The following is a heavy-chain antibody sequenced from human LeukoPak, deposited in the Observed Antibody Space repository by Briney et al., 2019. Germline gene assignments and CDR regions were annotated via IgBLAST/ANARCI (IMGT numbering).Heavy chain of an antibody. Sequence: ASVXXXXXAXGYTFTSYGXSWVRQAPGQGLEWMGWISAYNGNTNYAQKLQGRVTMTTDTSTSKAYMELRSLRSDDTAVYYCAREFFGGSYGDYWGQGTLVTVSS. CDR1: GYTFTSYG. CDR3: AREFFGGSYGDY. J-gene: IGHJ4*02. V-gene: IGHV1-18*01. CDR2: ISAYNGNT. D-gene: IGHD1-26*01.